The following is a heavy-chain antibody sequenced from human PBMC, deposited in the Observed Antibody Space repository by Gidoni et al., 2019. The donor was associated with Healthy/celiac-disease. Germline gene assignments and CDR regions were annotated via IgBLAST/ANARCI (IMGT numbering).Heavy chain of an antibody. Sequence: QVQLQESGPGLVKPSQTLSLTCTVSGGSISSGGYSWSWIRQHPGKGLEWIGYIYYSGSTYYNPSLKSLVTISVDTSKNQFSLKLSSVTAADTAVYYCARGHGYCTNGVCEEGWFDPWGQGTLVTVSS. CDR3: ARGHGYCTNGVCEEGWFDP. J-gene: IGHJ5*02. CDR1: GGSISSGGYS. CDR2: IYYSGST. D-gene: IGHD2-8*01. V-gene: IGHV4-31*01.